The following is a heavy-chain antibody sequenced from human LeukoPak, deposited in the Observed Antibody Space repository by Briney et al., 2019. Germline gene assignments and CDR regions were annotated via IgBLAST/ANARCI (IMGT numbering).Heavy chain of an antibody. J-gene: IGHJ4*02. D-gene: IGHD5-18*01. CDR3: ARGRRGYSYGLFDY. CDR1: GGSISSSYYY. CDR2: IYSSGST. V-gene: IGHV4-39*01. Sequence: SETLSLTCTVSGGSISSSYYYWGWICQPPGKGLEWIGSIYSSGSTYYNPSLKSRVTISVDTSKNQFSLELTSVTAADTAVYYCARGRRGYSYGLFDYWGQGTLVTVSS.